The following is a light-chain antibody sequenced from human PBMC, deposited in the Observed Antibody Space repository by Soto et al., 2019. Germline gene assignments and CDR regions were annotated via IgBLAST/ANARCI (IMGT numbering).Light chain of an antibody. CDR3: QQYGNSPFT. V-gene: IGKV3-20*01. J-gene: IGKJ5*01. CDR2: GAS. Sequence: EIVLTQSPGTLSLSLGERATLSCRASQSISSTSLAWYQQKPGQAPRLLIYGASTRATGIPDRFSGSESGTDFTLTISRLEPEDFVVSYCQQYGNSPFTFGQGTRLEIK. CDR1: QSISSTS.